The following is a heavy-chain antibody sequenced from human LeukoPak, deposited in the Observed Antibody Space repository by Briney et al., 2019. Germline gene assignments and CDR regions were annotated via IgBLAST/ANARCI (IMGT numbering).Heavy chain of an antibody. J-gene: IGHJ3*02. CDR2: ISGSGGNT. Sequence: GGSLRLSCAASGFTFSSYAMSWVRQAPGKGLEWVSAISGSGGNTYHADSVEGRFTISRDNSKNTLYLQMNSLRVEDTAIYYCAKASGITMVRGAFDIWGQGTMVTVSS. CDR1: GFTFSSYA. V-gene: IGHV3-23*01. D-gene: IGHD3-10*01. CDR3: AKASGITMVRGAFDI.